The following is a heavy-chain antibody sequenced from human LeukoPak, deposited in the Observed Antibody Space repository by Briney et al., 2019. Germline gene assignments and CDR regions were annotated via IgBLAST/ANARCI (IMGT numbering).Heavy chain of an antibody. V-gene: IGHV3-23*01. CDR2: ISGSGGST. Sequence: GGSLRLSCAASGFTFSSYAMSWVRQAPGKGLEWVSAISGSGGSTYYADSVKGRFTISRDNSKNTPYLQMNSLRAEDTAVYYCAKLGSGSYYGGDYWGQGTLVTVSS. CDR3: AKLGSGSYYGGDY. J-gene: IGHJ4*02. CDR1: GFTFSSYA. D-gene: IGHD3-10*01.